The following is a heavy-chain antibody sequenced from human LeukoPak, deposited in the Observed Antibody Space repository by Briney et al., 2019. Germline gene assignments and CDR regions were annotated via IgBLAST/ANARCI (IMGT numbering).Heavy chain of an antibody. Sequence: PGGSLRLSCAASGFTFRTSPMHWVRQAPGKGLEWVAVISYDGKIKVYADSVKGRFTISRDIAKNMLYLEMNSLRTEDTAVYYCARDPQRGAPDYFDSWGQRTLVTVSS. D-gene: IGHD6-25*01. J-gene: IGHJ4*02. CDR2: ISYDGKIK. V-gene: IGHV3-30*04. CDR3: ARDPQRGAPDYFDS. CDR1: GFTFRTSP.